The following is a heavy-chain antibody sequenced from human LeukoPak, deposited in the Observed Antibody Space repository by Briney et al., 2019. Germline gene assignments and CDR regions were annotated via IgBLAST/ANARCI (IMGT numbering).Heavy chain of an antibody. J-gene: IGHJ4*02. V-gene: IGHV3-30*02. CDR2: RRYDGNNK. Sequence: GGSLRLSCATSGFTFSSYGVHWVRQAPGKGLEWVAFRRYDGNNKYYAESVEGRFTISRDNSNNTLYLQMNSLRAEDTAVYYCAKDRAGGAGTTEFDYWGQGTLVTVSS. CDR3: AKDRAGGAGTTEFDY. CDR1: GFTFSSYG. D-gene: IGHD1-7*01.